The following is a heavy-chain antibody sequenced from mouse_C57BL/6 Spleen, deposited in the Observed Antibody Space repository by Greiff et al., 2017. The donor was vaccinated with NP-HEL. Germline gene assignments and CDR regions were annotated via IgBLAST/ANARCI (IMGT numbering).Heavy chain of an antibody. CDR3: ARYGSTMVTTGFAY. CDR2: IHPNSGST. Sequence: VQLQQPGAELVKPGASVKLSCKASGYTFTSYWMHWVKQRPGQGLEWIGMIHPNSGSTNYNEKFKSKATLTVDKSSSTAYMQLSSLTSEDSAVYYCARYGSTMVTTGFAYWGQGTLVTVSA. D-gene: IGHD2-1*01. V-gene: IGHV1-64*01. J-gene: IGHJ3*01. CDR1: GYTFTSYW.